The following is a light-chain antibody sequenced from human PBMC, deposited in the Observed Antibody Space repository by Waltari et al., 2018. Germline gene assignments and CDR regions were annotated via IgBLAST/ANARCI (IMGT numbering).Light chain of an antibody. J-gene: IGLJ3*02. CDR1: SRDLGGYNY. CDR2: EVS. CDR3: SSYTSSSTLV. V-gene: IGLV2-14*01. Sequence: QSALTQPASVSGSPGQSITISRTGPSRDLGGYNYVSWYQQHPGKAPKLMIYEVSNRPSGVSNRFSGSKSGNTDSLTISGLQAEDEADYYCSSYTSSSTLVFGGGTKLTVL.